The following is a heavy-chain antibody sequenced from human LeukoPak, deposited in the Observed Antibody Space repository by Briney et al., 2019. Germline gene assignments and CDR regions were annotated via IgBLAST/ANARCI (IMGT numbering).Heavy chain of an antibody. CDR3: ARSQSSSLIDY. Sequence: GGSLRLSCAASGFTFRSTVMTWVRQAPGKGLEWVAVIWYDGSSKDYADSVKGRFTLSRDNSKNTLYLQMNSLTVEDTAVYYCARSQSSSLIDYWGQGTLVTVSS. J-gene: IGHJ4*02. V-gene: IGHV3-33*08. CDR1: GFTFRSTV. D-gene: IGHD6-13*01. CDR2: IWYDGSSK.